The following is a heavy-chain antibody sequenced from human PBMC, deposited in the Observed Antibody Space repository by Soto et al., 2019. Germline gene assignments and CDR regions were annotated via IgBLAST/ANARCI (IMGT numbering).Heavy chain of an antibody. CDR3: ARSGYYYYYMDV. J-gene: IGHJ6*03. CDR1: GFSLSTSGMC. V-gene: IGHV2-70*11. CDR2: IDWDDDK. Sequence: ESGPTLVNPTQTLTLTCTFSGFSLSTSGMCVSWIRQPPGKALEWLARIDWDDDKYYSTSLKTRLTISKDTTKNQVVLTMTNMDPVDTATYYCARSGYYYYYMDVWGKGTTVTVSS.